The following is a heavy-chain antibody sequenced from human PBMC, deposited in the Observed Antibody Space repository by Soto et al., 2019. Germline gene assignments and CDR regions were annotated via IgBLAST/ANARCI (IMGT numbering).Heavy chain of an antibody. J-gene: IGHJ5*01. V-gene: IGHV4-30-4*01. CDR1: GDSISNLDYF. D-gene: IGHD7-27*01. CDR2: IYKSATT. CDR3: ARGRYCLTGRCFPNWFDS. Sequence: SETLSLTCSVSGDSISNLDYFWAWIRQPPGQALEYIGYIYKSATTYYNPSFESRVAISVDTSKSQFSLNVTSVTAAATAVYFCARGRYCLTGRCFPNWFDSWGQGALVTVSS.